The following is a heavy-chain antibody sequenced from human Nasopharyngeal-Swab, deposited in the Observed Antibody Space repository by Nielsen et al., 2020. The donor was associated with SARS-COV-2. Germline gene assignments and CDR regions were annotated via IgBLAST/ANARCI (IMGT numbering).Heavy chain of an antibody. J-gene: IGHJ5*02. CDR3: ARDRGYFDPLGWFDP. CDR1: GYTFTSYY. V-gene: IGHV1-46*01. Sequence: ASVKVSCKASGYTFTSYYMHWVRQAPGQGLEWMGIINPSGGSTSYAQKFQGRVTMTRDTSTSTAYMELSSLRSEDTAVYYCARDRGYFDPLGWFDPWGQGTLVTVSS. CDR2: INPSGGST. D-gene: IGHD3-9*01.